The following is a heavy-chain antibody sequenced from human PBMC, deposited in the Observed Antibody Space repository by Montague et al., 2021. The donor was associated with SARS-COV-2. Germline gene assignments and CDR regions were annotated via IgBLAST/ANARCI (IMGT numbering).Heavy chain of an antibody. D-gene: IGHD5-12*01. CDR2: IYTSGTT. J-gene: IGHJ4*02. V-gene: IGHV4-61*02. Sequence: IYTSGTTDYSFSLKSRVTISVDTSKNQFSLKLTSVTATDTAVYYCARAHSGSWAHIDNLGQGSLGTVSS. CDR3: ARAHSGSWAHIDN.